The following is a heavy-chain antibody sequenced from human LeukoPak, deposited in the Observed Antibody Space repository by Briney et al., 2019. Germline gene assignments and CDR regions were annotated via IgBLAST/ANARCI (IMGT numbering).Heavy chain of an antibody. J-gene: IGHJ3*02. V-gene: IGHV3-48*04. CDR1: GFTFSSYW. Sequence: PGGSLRLSCAASGFTFSSYWMSWVRQAPGKGLEWLSYISGSGNTIYYADSVKGRFAISRDNAKNSLYLQMSSLKPEDTAIYYCARDYDYIWGTSRDDAFDIWGQGTMVTISS. D-gene: IGHD3-16*02. CDR2: ISGSGNTI. CDR3: ARDYDYIWGTSRDDAFDI.